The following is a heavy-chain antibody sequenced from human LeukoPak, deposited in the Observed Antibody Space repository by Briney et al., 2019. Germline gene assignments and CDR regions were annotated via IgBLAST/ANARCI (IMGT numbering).Heavy chain of an antibody. D-gene: IGHD6-13*01. CDR1: GGSFSGYY. J-gene: IGHJ3*02. CDR2: INHSGST. V-gene: IGHV4-34*01. Sequence: SETLSLTCAVYGGSFSGYYWSWIRQPPGKGLEWIGEINHSGSTNYNPSLKSRVTISVDTSKNQFSLKLSSVTAADTAVYYCASGLPRSWHASAFDIWGQGTMVTVSS. CDR3: ASGLPRSWHASAFDI.